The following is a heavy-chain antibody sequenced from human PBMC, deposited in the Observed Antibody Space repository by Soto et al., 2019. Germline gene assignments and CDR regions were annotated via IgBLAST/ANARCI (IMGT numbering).Heavy chain of an antibody. CDR1: GFTFSSYS. J-gene: IGHJ3*02. CDR2: ISSSSYI. Sequence: GGSLRLSCAASGFTFSSYSMNWVRQAPGKGLEWVSSISSSSYIYYADSVKGRFTISRDNAKNSLYLQMNSLRAEDTAVYYCARDYPGFRNAFDIWGQGTMVTVSS. D-gene: IGHD3-10*01. V-gene: IGHV3-21*01. CDR3: ARDYPGFRNAFDI.